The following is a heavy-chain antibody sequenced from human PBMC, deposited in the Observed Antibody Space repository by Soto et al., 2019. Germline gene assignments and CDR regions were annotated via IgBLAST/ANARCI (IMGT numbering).Heavy chain of an antibody. Sequence: ASETLSLTCTVSGGSISSGGYYWSWIRQHPGKGLEWIGYIYYSGSTYYNPSLKSRVTMSVDTSKNQFSLKLSSVTAADTAVYYCAREASDIVVVPAAIYNWFDPWGQGTLVTVSS. CDR3: AREASDIVVVPAAIYNWFDP. J-gene: IGHJ5*02. CDR2: IYYSGST. CDR1: GGSISSGGYY. D-gene: IGHD2-2*02. V-gene: IGHV4-31*03.